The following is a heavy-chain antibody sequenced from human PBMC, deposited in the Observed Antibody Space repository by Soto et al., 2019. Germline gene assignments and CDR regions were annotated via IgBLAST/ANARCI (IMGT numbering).Heavy chain of an antibody. J-gene: IGHJ4*02. Sequence: QVQLVESGGGVVQPGRSLRLSCAASGFTFSSYAMHWVRQAPGKGLEWVAVIWDDGSNKYYADSVKGRLTISRDNSKNTVYLQMNSLRAEDTAVYYCVRDGIALAGAFSLPAAPFDYWGQGTLVTVSS. D-gene: IGHD6-19*01. CDR2: IWDDGSNK. CDR1: GFTFSSYA. V-gene: IGHV3-33*01. CDR3: VRDGIALAGAFSLPAAPFDY.